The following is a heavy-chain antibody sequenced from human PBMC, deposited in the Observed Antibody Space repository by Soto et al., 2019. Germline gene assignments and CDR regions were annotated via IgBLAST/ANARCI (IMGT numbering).Heavy chain of an antibody. CDR1: GGSISSYY. Sequence: QVQLQESGPGLVKPSETLSLTCTVSGGSISSYYWSWIRQPPGKGLEWIGYIYYSGSTNYNPSLKSRVTISVDPSKNQFSLKLSSVTAADTAVYYCARDKSSGWYDDWFDPWGQGTLVTVSS. J-gene: IGHJ5*02. D-gene: IGHD6-19*01. CDR2: IYYSGST. CDR3: ARDKSSGWYDDWFDP. V-gene: IGHV4-59*01.